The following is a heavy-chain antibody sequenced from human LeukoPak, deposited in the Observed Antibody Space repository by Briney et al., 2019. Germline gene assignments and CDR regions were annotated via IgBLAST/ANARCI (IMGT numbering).Heavy chain of an antibody. D-gene: IGHD3-10*01. J-gene: IGHJ4*02. CDR1: GYTLTELS. Sequence: ASVKVSGKVSGYTLTELSMHWVRQAPGKGLEWMGVFDPEDGETIYAQKFQGSVTMTQDTSTDTAYMELSSLRSEDTAVYYCVVSGSGSYSYWGQGTLVTVSS. CDR3: VVSGSGSYSY. CDR2: FDPEDGET. V-gene: IGHV1-24*01.